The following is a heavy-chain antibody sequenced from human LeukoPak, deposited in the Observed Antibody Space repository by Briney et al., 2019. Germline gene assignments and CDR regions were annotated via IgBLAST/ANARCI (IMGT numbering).Heavy chain of an antibody. CDR1: GYDFTNYW. J-gene: IGHJ4*02. CDR3: ARSGAGSYYLVY. V-gene: IGHV5-51*01. Sequence: GESLKISCTGSGYDFTNYWIGWVRQMPGKGLEWMGVIYPGDSDTRYSPSFQGQVTISADKSISAAYLQWSSLKASDTAMYHCARSGAGSYYLVYWGQGTLVTVSS. D-gene: IGHD3-10*01. CDR2: IYPGDSDT.